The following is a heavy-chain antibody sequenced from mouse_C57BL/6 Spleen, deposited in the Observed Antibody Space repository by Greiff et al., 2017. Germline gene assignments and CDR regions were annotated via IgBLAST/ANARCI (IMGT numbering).Heavy chain of an antibody. CDR2: ISSGSSTI. V-gene: IGHV5-17*01. CDR3: AISNYNYYAMDY. CDR1: GFTFSDYG. J-gene: IGHJ4*01. Sequence: EVKLVESGGGLVKPGGSLKLSCAASGFTFSDYGMHWVRQAPEKGLEWVAYISSGSSTISYADTVKGRFTISRDNAKNTLFLQMTSLRSEDTAMYYCAISNYNYYAMDYWGQGTSVTVSS. D-gene: IGHD2-5*01.